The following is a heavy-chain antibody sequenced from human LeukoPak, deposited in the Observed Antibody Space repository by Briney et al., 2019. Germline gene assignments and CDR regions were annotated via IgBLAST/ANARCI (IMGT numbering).Heavy chain of an antibody. CDR2: IYYSGST. CDR1: GGSISSSSYY. Sequence: SETLSLTCTVSGGSISSSSYYWGWIRQPPGKGLEWIGSIYYSGSTYYNPSLKSRVTISVDTSKNQFSLKLSSVTAADTAVYYCARVGWTKFDPWGQGTLVTVSS. V-gene: IGHV4-39*07. D-gene: IGHD3/OR15-3a*01. CDR3: ARVGWTKFDP. J-gene: IGHJ5*02.